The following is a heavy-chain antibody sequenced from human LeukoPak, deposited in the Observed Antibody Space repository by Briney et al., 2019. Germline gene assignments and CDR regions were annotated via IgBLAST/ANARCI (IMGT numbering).Heavy chain of an antibody. CDR3: ARVGGPRPFDY. CDR1: GGSISSYY. J-gene: IGHJ4*02. D-gene: IGHD6-6*01. CDR2: IYHSGST. V-gene: IGHV4-38-2*02. Sequence: SETLSLTCTVSGGSISSYYWSWIRQPAGKGLEWIGSIYHSGSTYYNPSLKSRVTISVDTSKNQFSLKLSSVTAADTAVYYCARVGGPRPFDYWGQGTLVTVSS.